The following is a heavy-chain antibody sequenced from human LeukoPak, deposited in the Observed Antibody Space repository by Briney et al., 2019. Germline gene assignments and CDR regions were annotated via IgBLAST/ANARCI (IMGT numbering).Heavy chain of an antibody. J-gene: IGHJ4*02. Sequence: SETLSLTCAVYGGSFSGYYWGWIRQPPGKGLEWIGSIYHSGSTYYNPSLESRVTLSVDTSKNQFSLKVSSVTAADTAVYYCASPSSGWSPFESWGQGTVVTVSS. CDR3: ASPSSGWSPFES. V-gene: IGHV4-34*01. CDR1: GGSFSGYY. D-gene: IGHD6-19*01. CDR2: IYHSGST.